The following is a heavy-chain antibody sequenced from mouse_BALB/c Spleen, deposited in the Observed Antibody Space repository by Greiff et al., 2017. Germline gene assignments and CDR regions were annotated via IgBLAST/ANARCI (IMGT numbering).Heavy chain of an antibody. Sequence: EVMLVESGGGLVQPGGSLKLSCAASGFTFSSYTMSWVRQTPEKRLEWVAYISNGGGSTYYPDTVKGRFTISRDNAKNTLYLQMSSLKSEDTAMYYCARQRWDEGFAYWGQGTLVTVSA. J-gene: IGHJ3*01. D-gene: IGHD4-1*01. V-gene: IGHV5-12-2*01. CDR1: GFTFSSYT. CDR3: ARQRWDEGFAY. CDR2: ISNGGGST.